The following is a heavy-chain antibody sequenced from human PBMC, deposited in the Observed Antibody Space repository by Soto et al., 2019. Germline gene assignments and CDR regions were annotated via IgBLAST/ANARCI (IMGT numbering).Heavy chain of an antibody. CDR2: ITPLFGIP. Sequence: QVQLVQSGAEVKKPGSSVKVSCKASGGTSRSLSITWVRQAPGQGLEWMGGITPLFGIPNYPQKFQGRLTITADKSTGTAYLELSSLRSADTAVYYFARDTHSAGGGFDTWGRGTLVTVSS. CDR1: GGTSRSLS. CDR3: ARDTHSAGGGFDT. J-gene: IGHJ5*02. D-gene: IGHD2-15*01. V-gene: IGHV1-69*17.